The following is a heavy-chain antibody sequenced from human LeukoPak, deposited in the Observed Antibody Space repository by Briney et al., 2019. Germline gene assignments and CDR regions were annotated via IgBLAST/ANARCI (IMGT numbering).Heavy chain of an antibody. D-gene: IGHD5-18*01. V-gene: IGHV1-18*01. J-gene: IGHJ4*02. CDR3: ARDVGSYSRNLYYFDY. Sequence: EASVKVSCKASGYTFTSYGISWVRQAPGRGLEWMGWISAYSNNTNYAQEFQGRVTMTTDTSTSTAYMELRSLTSDDTGVYYCARDVGSYSRNLYYFDYWGQGTLVTVSS. CDR2: ISAYSNNT. CDR1: GYTFTSYG.